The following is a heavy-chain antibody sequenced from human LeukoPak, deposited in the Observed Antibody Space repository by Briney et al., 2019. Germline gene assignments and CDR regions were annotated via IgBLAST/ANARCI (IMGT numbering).Heavy chain of an antibody. CDR2: IYSGGNT. CDR3: AGRTVTPYYHDSSGFHLQY. V-gene: IGHV3-53*01. Sequence: GGSLRLSCAASGFIFNNYAMSWVRQAPGKGLQWVSVIYSGGNTYYADSVKGRFTISRDNSKNTLYLKMNSLRAEDTAVYYCAGRTVTPYYHDSSGFHLQYWGQGTLVTVSS. CDR1: GFIFNNYA. D-gene: IGHD3-22*01. J-gene: IGHJ1*01.